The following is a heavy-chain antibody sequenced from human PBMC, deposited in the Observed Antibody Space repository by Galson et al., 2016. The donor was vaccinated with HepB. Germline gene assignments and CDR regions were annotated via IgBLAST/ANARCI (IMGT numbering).Heavy chain of an antibody. Sequence: SVKVSCKASGYTFTGYYIHWVRQAPGQGPEWLGWVNPTSGGARYAQNFQGRVTMTRDTSISTAYMELSGLSSDDTAVYYCARLFRASPYSDYWGQGTLVTGSS. CDR3: ARLFRASPYSDY. J-gene: IGHJ4*02. CDR2: VNPTSGGA. CDR1: GYTFTGYY. D-gene: IGHD3-10*01. V-gene: IGHV1-2*02.